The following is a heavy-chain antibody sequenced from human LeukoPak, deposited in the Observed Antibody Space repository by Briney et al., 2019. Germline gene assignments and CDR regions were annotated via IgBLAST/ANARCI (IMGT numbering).Heavy chain of an antibody. CDR2: IYYSGST. Sequence: SETLSLTCTVSGGSISSYYWSWIRQPPGKGPEWIGYIYYSGSTNYNPSLKSRVTISVDTSKNQFSLKLSSVTAADTAVYYCARHEGYSGSYFDLPYYFDYWGQGTLVTVSS. D-gene: IGHD1-26*01. J-gene: IGHJ4*02. CDR1: GGSISSYY. CDR3: ARHEGYSGSYFDLPYYFDY. V-gene: IGHV4-59*08.